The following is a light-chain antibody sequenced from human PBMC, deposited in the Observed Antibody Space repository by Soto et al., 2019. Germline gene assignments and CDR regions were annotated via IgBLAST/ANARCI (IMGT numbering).Light chain of an antibody. V-gene: IGKV1-6*01. Sequence: AIQMTQSPSSLSASVGDRVTITCRASQGIRNDLGWYQQKSGKAPKLLIYGASSLQSGVQSRFSGSGSGTDFTLTISSLQPEDFATYYCLHDYNYPYTFGQGTKLEIK. CDR2: GAS. J-gene: IGKJ2*01. CDR3: LHDYNYPYT. CDR1: QGIRND.